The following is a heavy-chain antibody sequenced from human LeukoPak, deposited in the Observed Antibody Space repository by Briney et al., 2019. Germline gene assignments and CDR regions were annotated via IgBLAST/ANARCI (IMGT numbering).Heavy chain of an antibody. Sequence: PGGSLRLSCAASEFRFSAHGMNWVRQAPGKGLEWISGINPSGDITYYADSVMGRFSISRDNWQSTVSLQMNSLRAEDTALYYCVRDLDWGAFDVWGQGTMVTVSS. J-gene: IGHJ3*01. CDR2: INPSGDIT. V-gene: IGHV3-23*01. CDR3: VRDLDWGAFDV. D-gene: IGHD3/OR15-3a*01. CDR1: EFRFSAHG.